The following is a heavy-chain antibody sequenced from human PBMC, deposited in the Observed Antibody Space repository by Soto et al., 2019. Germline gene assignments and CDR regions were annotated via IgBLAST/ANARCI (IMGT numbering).Heavy chain of an antibody. CDR3: ARGLSPIYDFWSGYIIGSDY. CDR1: GFTFSSYA. V-gene: IGHV3-30-3*01. CDR2: ISYDGSNK. Sequence: GGSLRLSCAASGFTFSSYAMHWVRQAPGKGLEWVAVISYDGSNKYYADSVKGRFTISRDNSKNTLYLQMNSLRAEDTAVYYCARGLSPIYDFWSGYIIGSDYWGQGTLVTVSS. J-gene: IGHJ4*02. D-gene: IGHD3-3*01.